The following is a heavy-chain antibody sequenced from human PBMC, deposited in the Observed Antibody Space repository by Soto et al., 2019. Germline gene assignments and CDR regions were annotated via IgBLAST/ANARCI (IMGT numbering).Heavy chain of an antibody. D-gene: IGHD5-12*01. CDR2: IKTDSVDT. CDR3: ARRSSAYLNEIIYDP. J-gene: IGHJ5*02. CDR1: RYTFTSYD. V-gene: IGHV1-2*02. Sequence: ASVKVSCKASRYTFTSYDIFWVRQSPGQGLEWMGWIKTDSVDTHYAQNFRGRVTMTRETSISTAYMELNNLLSVDTAVYYCARRSSAYLNEIIYDPWGQGTLVTVSS.